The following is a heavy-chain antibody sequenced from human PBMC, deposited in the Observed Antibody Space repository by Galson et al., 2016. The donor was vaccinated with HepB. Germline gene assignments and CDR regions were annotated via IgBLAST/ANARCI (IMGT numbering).Heavy chain of an antibody. CDR1: GGTFISYA. CDR3: VKMVPAATFFDY. J-gene: IGHJ4*02. D-gene: IGHD2-2*01. CDR2: IVPIFGTA. V-gene: IGHV1-69*13. Sequence: SVKVSCKASGGTFISYAISWVRQAPGQGLEWMGGIVPIFGTANYAQKFQGRVTITADESTSTAYMELSSLRSEDTAVYYCVKMVPAATFFDYWGQGTLVTVSS.